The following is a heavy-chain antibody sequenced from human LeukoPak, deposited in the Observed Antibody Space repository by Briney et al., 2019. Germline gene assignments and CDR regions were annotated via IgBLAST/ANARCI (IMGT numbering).Heavy chain of an antibody. D-gene: IGHD6-19*01. CDR3: ARRAVAGYFDY. J-gene: IGHJ4*02. V-gene: IGHV3-21*01. CDR1: GFTFSSYS. CDR2: ISSSSSYI. Sequence: GGSLRLSCAASGFTFSSYSMNWVRQAPGKGLEWVSSISSSSSYIYYADLVKGRFTISRDNAKNSLYLQMNSLRAEDTAVYYCARRAVAGYFDYWGQGTLVTVSS.